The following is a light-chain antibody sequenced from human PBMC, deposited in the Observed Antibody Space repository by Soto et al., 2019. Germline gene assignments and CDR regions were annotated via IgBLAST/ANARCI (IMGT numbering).Light chain of an antibody. J-gene: IGKJ3*01. CDR3: QKYSSFPV. CDR2: AAS. Sequence: DIQMTQSPTSLSASVGDRVIITCWASQGIRNFVAWDQQKPGKAHKLLIYAASTLQSGFPSRFSVSGSGTDFTFAINSLQPEAVATYSCQKYSSFPVFGPRTKVEIK. V-gene: IGKV1-27*01. CDR1: QGIRNF.